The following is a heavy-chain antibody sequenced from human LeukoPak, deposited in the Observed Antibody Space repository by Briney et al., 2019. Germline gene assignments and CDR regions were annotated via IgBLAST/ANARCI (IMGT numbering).Heavy chain of an antibody. CDR1: GFIYSNYW. J-gene: IGHJ6*02. V-gene: IGHV3-7*03. Sequence: PGGSLRLSCAASGFIYSNYWMSWVRQAPGKGLEWVANIKQDGSEKYYVDSLKGRFTISRDNANNSLSLQMNSLRAEDTAVYYCARDGGSGSPHLSYSYYGMDVWGQGTTVTVSS. CDR3: ARDGGSGSPHLSYSYYGMDV. D-gene: IGHD3-10*01. CDR2: IKQDGSEK.